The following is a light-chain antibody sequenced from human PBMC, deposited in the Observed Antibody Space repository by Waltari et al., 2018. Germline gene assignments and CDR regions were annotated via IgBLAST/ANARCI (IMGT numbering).Light chain of an antibody. J-gene: IGLJ3*02. CDR1: SSDVGGYNY. CDR2: DIN. CDR3: CSYVGSNIYWV. Sequence: QSALTQPRSVSGSPGQSVTISCTGTSSDVGGYNYVSCYQQHPYKAPKLIIYDINKRPSGVPDRFSGSKSGNTASLTISGLQAEDEADYYCCSYVGSNIYWVFGGGTKLTVL. V-gene: IGLV2-11*01.